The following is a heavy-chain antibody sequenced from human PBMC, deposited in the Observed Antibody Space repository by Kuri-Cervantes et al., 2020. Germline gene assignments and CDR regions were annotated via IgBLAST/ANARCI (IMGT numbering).Heavy chain of an antibody. Sequence: SETLSLTCTVSGGSISSSSYYWSWIRQPPGKGLEWIGSIYYSGSTYYNPSLKSRVTISVDTSKNQFSLKLSSVTAADTAVYYCARGMPYSSSWYNAIDIWGQGTMVTVSS. D-gene: IGHD6-13*01. CDR3: ARGMPYSSSWYNAIDI. CDR1: GGSISSSSYY. CDR2: IYYSGST. J-gene: IGHJ3*02. V-gene: IGHV4-39*01.